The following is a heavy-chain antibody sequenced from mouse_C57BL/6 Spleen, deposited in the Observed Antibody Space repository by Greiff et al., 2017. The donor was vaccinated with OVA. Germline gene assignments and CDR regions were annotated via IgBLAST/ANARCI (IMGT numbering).Heavy chain of an antibody. CDR1: GFTFSDYY. J-gene: IGHJ4*01. D-gene: IGHD2-4*01. CDR3: ARLVYDYDGRLDY. V-gene: IGHV5-12*01. CDR2: ISNGGGST. Sequence: EVKLVESGGGLVQPGGSLKLSCAASGFTFSDYYMYWVRQTPEKRLEWVAYISNGGGSTYYPDTLKGRFTIARDNAKNTLYLQMSRLKSEDTAMYYCARLVYDYDGRLDYWGQGTSVTVSS.